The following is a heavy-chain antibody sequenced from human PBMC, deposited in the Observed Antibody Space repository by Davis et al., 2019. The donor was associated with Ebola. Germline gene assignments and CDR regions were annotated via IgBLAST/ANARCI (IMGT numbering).Heavy chain of an antibody. D-gene: IGHD5-24*01. CDR1: GYSFTAYW. J-gene: IGHJ4*02. CDR2: FYPGDSDI. CDR3: ARGTNGYNPGGYFDS. Sequence: GESLKISCKGSGYSFTAYWIGWVRQMPGKGLEWMGMFYPGDSDIRYSPSFQGQVTISADKSITTAYLQWSSLKASDTAIYYCARGTNGYNPGGYFDSWGQGTLVTVSS. V-gene: IGHV5-51*01.